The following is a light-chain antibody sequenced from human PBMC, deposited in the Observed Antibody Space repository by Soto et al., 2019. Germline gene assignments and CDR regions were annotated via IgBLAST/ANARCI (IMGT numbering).Light chain of an antibody. V-gene: IGLV2-14*01. J-gene: IGLJ2*01. CDR2: EVR. Sequence: QSALTQPASVSGSPGQSITISCTGTSSDVGGYKYVSWYQQHPGKAPKLMIYEVRNRPSGVSNRFSGSKSGNTASLTISGLQDEDEADYYCSSYTRSSTLFGGGTKLTVL. CDR3: SSYTRSSTL. CDR1: SSDVGGYKY.